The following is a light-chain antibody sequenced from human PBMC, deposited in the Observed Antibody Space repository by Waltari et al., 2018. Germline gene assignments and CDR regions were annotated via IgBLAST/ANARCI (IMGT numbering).Light chain of an antibody. V-gene: IGLV3-19*01. CDR3: NSRDSSGDRLV. CDR2: GEN. CDR1: TLLRHL. J-gene: IGLJ3*02. Sequence: SSELTQDPAVSVALGQTVRITCQGDTLLRHLASWFQQKPGQTPVVVVHGENNRPSGIPDRFSGSRSGNTVSLTIAGVQAEDEADYYCNSRDSSGDRLVFGGGTKLTVL.